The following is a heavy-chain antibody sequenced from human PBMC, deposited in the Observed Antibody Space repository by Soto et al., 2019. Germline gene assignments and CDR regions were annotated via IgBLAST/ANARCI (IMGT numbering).Heavy chain of an antibody. J-gene: IGHJ4*02. V-gene: IGHV4-59*01. CDR3: AREGQISGFDY. D-gene: IGHD1-26*01. Sequence: SETLSLTCALSGGSFSSYYWSWIRQPPGKGLEWIGYIYYGGSTNYNPSLKSRVSLSMDTSKTQFSLRLSSVTAADTAVYYCAREGQISGFDYWGQGALVTVSS. CDR1: GGSFSSYY. CDR2: IYYGGST.